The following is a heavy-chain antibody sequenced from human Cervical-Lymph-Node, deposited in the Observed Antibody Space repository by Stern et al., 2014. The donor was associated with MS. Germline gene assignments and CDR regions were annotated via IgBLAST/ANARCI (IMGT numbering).Heavy chain of an antibody. CDR1: GVSLNISGVG. V-gene: IGHV2-5*02. CDR2: ILWDDEK. Sequence: QVTLKESGPTLVKPTQPLKLTCTFSGVSLNISGVGVGWLRQPPGNARVWLALILWDDEKHYSPSLKSRLTITKGTSKNQVVLTMTDMAPVDTATYYCAHDLGYWGQGTLVTVSS. CDR3: AHDLGY. J-gene: IGHJ4*02.